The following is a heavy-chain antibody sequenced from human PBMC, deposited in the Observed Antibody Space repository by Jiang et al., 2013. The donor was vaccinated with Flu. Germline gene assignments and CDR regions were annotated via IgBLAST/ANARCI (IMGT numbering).Heavy chain of an antibody. Sequence: GPGLVKPSETLSLTCTVSGGSISSYYWSWIRQPPGKGLEWIGYIYYSGSTNYNPSLKSRVTISVDTSKNQFSLKLSSVTAADTAVYYCARAYGYSYGHYYFDYWGQGTLVTV. V-gene: IGHV4-59*13. CDR2: IYYSGST. J-gene: IGHJ4*02. D-gene: IGHD5-18*01. CDR3: ARAYGYSYGHYYFDY. CDR1: GGSISSYY.